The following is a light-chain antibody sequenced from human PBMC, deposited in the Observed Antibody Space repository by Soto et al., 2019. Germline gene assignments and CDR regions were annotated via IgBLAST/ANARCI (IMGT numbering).Light chain of an antibody. J-gene: IGKJ3*01. Sequence: ETVLTQSPATLSLSPGERATLSCRASQSVSSYLAWYQQKPGQAPRLLIYDASNRATGIPARFSGSGSGTDFTLTISSPEPEDFAVYYCQQRSNWPPFTFGPGTKVDIK. CDR3: QQRSNWPPFT. V-gene: IGKV3-11*01. CDR1: QSVSSY. CDR2: DAS.